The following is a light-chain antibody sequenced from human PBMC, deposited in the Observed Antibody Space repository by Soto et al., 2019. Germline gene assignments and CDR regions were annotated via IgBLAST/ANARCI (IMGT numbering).Light chain of an antibody. J-gene: IGLJ2*01. CDR3: AAWDDSLSGHVV. V-gene: IGLV1-47*01. CDR2: RND. CDR1: SSNIGSNY. Sequence: QSVLTQPPSASGTPGQRVTISCSGSSSNIGSNYGYWYQQLPGTAPKLLIYRNDQRPSGVPDRFSGSKSGTSASLVISGLRSEDEADYYCAAWDDSLSGHVVFGGGTKLTVL.